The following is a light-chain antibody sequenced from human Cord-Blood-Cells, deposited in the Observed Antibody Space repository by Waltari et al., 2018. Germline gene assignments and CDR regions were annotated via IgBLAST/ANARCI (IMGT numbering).Light chain of an antibody. CDR1: QSVNSSY. CDR2: GAS. Sequence: EIVLTQSPGTLSLSPGARATLPCRASQSVNSSYLAWYQQKPGQAPRLLIYGASSRATGIPDRFSGSGSGTDFTLTISRLEPEDFAVYYCQQYGSSPRTFGQGTKVEIK. J-gene: IGKJ1*01. CDR3: QQYGSSPRT. V-gene: IGKV3-20*01.